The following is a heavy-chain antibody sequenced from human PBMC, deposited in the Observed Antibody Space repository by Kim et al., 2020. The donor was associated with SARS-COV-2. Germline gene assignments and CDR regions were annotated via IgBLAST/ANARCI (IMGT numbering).Heavy chain of an antibody. CDR2: ISGSGGST. Sequence: GGSLRLSCAASGFTFSSYSMSWVRQAPGKGLEWVSAISGSGGSTYYADSVKGRFTISRDNSKNTLYLQMNSLRAEDTAVYYCAKGREQQGKRSGYYDAWGQGTLVTVSS. CDR3: AKGREQQGKRSGYYDA. V-gene: IGHV3-23*01. D-gene: IGHD3-22*01. J-gene: IGHJ5*02. CDR1: GFTFSSYS.